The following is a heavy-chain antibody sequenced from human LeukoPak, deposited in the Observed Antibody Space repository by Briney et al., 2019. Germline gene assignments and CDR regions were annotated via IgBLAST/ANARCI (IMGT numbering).Heavy chain of an antibody. CDR2: ISSSSSYI. J-gene: IGHJ3*02. CDR1: GFTFSSYS. Sequence: GGSLRLSCAASGFTFSSYSMNWVRQAPGKGLGWVSSISSSSSYIYYADSVKGRFTISRDNAKNSLYLQMNSLRAEDTAVYYCAREAGYADAFDIWGQGTMVTVSS. D-gene: IGHD5-12*01. CDR3: AREAGYADAFDI. V-gene: IGHV3-21*01.